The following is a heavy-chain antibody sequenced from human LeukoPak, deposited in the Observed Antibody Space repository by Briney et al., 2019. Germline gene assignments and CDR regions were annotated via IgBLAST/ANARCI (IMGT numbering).Heavy chain of an antibody. CDR1: GFNFDRYT. D-gene: IGHD3-10*02. Sequence: GGSLRLSCATSGFNFDRYTIHWVRHAPGKGLEWVSLAGWAGGTTFYSDSVRGRFTISRDSGRKSVYLQMNSLTTDDTAFYFCAKELYTMFFDYWGQGALVTVSS. J-gene: IGHJ4*02. V-gene: IGHV3-43*01. CDR2: AGWAGGTT. CDR3: AKELYTMFFDY.